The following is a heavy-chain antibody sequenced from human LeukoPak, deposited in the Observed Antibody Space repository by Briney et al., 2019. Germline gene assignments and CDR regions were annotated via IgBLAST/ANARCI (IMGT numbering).Heavy chain of an antibody. D-gene: IGHD6-19*01. CDR3: ARGNVAAKARVYYFDY. CDR1: GASISSDGYY. V-gene: IGHV4-31*03. CDR2: IYYRGST. Sequence: SETLSLTCSVSGASISSDGYYWTWIRQHPGTGLEWIGYIYYRGSTYYNPSLKSRVTISVDTSKNQFSLKLSSVTAADTAVYYCARGNVAAKARVYYFDYWGQGTLVTVSS. J-gene: IGHJ4*02.